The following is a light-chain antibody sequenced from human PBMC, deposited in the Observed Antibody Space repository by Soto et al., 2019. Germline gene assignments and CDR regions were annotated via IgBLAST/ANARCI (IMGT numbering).Light chain of an antibody. CDR1: SSDVGAYNS. J-gene: IGLJ1*01. CDR2: DVS. CDR3: SSYTSRSSYV. Sequence: QSVLTQPASVSGSPGQSIAISCTGTSSDVGAYNSVSWYQQYPGKAPKLMIHDVSNRPSGVSNRFSGSKSGSTASLTISGLQAEDEADYYCSSYTSRSSYVFGSGTKVTVL. V-gene: IGLV2-14*01.